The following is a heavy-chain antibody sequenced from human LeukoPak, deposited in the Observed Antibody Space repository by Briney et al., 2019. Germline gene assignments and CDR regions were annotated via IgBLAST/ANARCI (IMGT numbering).Heavy chain of an antibody. D-gene: IGHD3-22*01. Sequence: GGSLRLSCAASGFTFSSNWMSWVRKAPGKGLEWVANIKQDGSEKYYVDSVKGRFTISRDNAKNSLYLQMNSLRAEDTAVYYCAREGSGYYIDYWGQGTLVTVSS. V-gene: IGHV3-7*03. CDR3: AREGSGYYIDY. J-gene: IGHJ4*02. CDR2: IKQDGSEK. CDR1: GFTFSSNW.